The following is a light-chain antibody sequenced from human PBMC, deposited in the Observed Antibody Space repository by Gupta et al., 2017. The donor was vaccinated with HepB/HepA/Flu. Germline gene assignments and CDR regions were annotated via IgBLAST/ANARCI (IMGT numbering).Light chain of an antibody. CDR2: DNN. V-gene: IGLV1-51*02. CDR3: DTRDSSRSPGV. CDR1: SSNIGNNY. J-gene: IGLJ2*01. Sequence: QSVLTQPPSVSAAPGQKVTISCSGSSSNIGNNYVSRYQQHPGPAPKFLIYDNNKRPSGIPDRFSGSKSGTSATLTITGPQAGDEADYYCDTRDSSRSPGVFGGGTKLTVL.